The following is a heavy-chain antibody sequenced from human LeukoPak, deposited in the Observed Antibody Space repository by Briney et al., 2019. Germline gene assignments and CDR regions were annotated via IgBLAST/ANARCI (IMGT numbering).Heavy chain of an antibody. CDR2: IYHIGSA. V-gene: IGHV4-38-2*01. D-gene: IGHD2-2*02. CDR1: GYSISSVYY. Sequence: SETLSLTCDVSGYSISSVYYWGWSRQPPGKGLWWIGSIYHIGSAYYNPSLKSRVTISVDTSKNQFSLELSSVSAADTAVYYWARVIVVVPAAILYFDYWGQGTLVTVSS. CDR3: ARVIVVVPAAILYFDY. J-gene: IGHJ4*02.